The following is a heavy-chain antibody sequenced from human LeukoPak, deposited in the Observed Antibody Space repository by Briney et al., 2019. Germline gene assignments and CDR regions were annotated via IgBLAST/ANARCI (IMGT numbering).Heavy chain of an antibody. V-gene: IGHV4-39*01. CDR2: IYYSGST. CDR1: GGSISSNSFY. J-gene: IGHJ4*02. D-gene: IGHD5-18*01. CDR3: ARQVGYSYGHLDY. Sequence: SETLSLTCTVSGGSISSNSFYWGWIRQPPGKGLEWIASIYYSGSTCYNPSLKSRVTISVDTSKNQFSLKLSSVTAADTAVYYCARQVGYSYGHLDYWGQGTLVTVSS.